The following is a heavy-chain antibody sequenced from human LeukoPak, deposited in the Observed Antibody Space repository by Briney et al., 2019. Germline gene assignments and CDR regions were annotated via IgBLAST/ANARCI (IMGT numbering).Heavy chain of an antibody. CDR1: GGSISSYY. V-gene: IGHV4-4*07. D-gene: IGHD7-27*01. CDR2: IYSSGST. J-gene: IGHJ4*02. CDR3: ARDPGE. Sequence: SETLSLTCTVSGGSISSYYWSWIRQPAGKGLEWIGRIYSSGSTNYNSSLKSRVSMSVDTSKNQFSLRLSSVTAADTAVYFCARDPGEWGQGTLVTASS.